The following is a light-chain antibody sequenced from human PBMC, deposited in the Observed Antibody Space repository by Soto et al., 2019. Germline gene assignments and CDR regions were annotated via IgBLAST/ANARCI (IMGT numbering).Light chain of an antibody. CDR2: GAS. CDR1: QSISSSY. Sequence: EIVLTQSPGTLSLSPGERATLSCRASQSISSSYLAWYQQKPGQAPRLLIYGASSRATGIPDRFSGSGSGTVFTLTISRLEPEDFAVYYXQQYXNSPYTFGQGTKLEIK. CDR3: QQYXNSPYT. J-gene: IGKJ2*01. V-gene: IGKV3-20*01.